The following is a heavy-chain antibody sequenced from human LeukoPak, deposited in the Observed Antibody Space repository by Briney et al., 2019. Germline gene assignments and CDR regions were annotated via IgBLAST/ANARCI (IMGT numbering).Heavy chain of an antibody. D-gene: IGHD1-26*01. J-gene: IGHJ4*02. CDR3: ARHYSGSFYPPYFDY. Sequence: PSETLSLTCAVSVYSISNGYFWGWIRQPPGKGLEWIGSIHHSGSTYYNPSLQSRVTISVDTSKNQFSLKVGSVTAADTAVYYCARHYSGSFYPPYFDYWGQGTLVTVSS. CDR1: VYSISNGYF. CDR2: IHHSGST. V-gene: IGHV4-38-2*01.